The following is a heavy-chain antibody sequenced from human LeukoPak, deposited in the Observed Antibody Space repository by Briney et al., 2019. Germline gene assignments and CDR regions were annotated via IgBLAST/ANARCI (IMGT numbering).Heavy chain of an antibody. CDR3: ASLGYSSGWLDS. J-gene: IGHJ5*01. CDR1: GVSFNDNY. Sequence: SETLSLTCNVSGVSFNDNYWNWIRHLPGKGLEWIGYVYHNGHSDYNPSLKSRVTISVDTSTNQFSLKMISVTAADTAVYYCASLGYSSGWLDSWGHGSLVIVSS. D-gene: IGHD2-15*01. V-gene: IGHV4-59*01. CDR2: VYHNGHS.